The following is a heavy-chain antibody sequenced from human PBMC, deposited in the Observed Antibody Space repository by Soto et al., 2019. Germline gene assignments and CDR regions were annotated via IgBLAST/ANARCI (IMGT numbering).Heavy chain of an antibody. J-gene: IGHJ4*02. D-gene: IGHD3-10*01. V-gene: IGHV5-10-1*01. CDR1: GYSFTGYW. Sequence: GESLKISCKGSGYSFTGYWISWVRQMPGKGLEWMGRIDPRDSYTNYSPSFQGHVTISADKSITTAYLQWSSLKASDTAIYYCARRTGSRTDYGYWGEGTLVTVSS. CDR3: ARRTGSRTDYGY. CDR2: IDPRDSYT.